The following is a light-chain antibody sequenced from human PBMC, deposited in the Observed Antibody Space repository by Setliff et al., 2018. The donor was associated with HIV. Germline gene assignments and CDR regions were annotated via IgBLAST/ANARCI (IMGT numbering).Light chain of an antibody. J-gene: IGLJ1*01. Sequence: QAVVTQESSLTVSPGGTISLTCVSSTGAVTSGHYPHWFQQKPGQVPRPLIYDATKRHSWTPSRFSGSLLRGKAALTLSNAQAEDEADYYCLLSYGGARVFGRGTKVTVL. CDR3: LLSYGGARV. CDR1: TGAVTSGHY. CDR2: DAT. V-gene: IGLV7-46*01.